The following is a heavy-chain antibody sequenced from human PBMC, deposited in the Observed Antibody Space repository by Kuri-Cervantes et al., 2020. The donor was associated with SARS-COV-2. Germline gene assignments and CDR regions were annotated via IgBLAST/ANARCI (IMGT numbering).Heavy chain of an antibody. D-gene: IGHD3-3*01. V-gene: IGHV4-39*01. Sequence: SETLSLTCTVSGGSISSSSYYWGWIRQPPGKGLEWIGSIYYSGSTYYNPSLKSRVTISVDTSKNQFSLKLSSVTAADTAVYYCATSGYYDFWSGYYFDYWGHGTLVTVSS. CDR3: ATSGYYDFWSGYYFDY. CDR1: GGSISSSSYY. J-gene: IGHJ4*01. CDR2: IYYSGST.